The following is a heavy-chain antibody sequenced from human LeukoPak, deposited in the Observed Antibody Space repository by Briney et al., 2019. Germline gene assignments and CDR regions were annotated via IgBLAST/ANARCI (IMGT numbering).Heavy chain of an antibody. D-gene: IGHD3-10*01. Sequence: PSETLSLTCTVSGGSISSHYWGWIRQPPGKGLDWIGSIYYSGSTYYNPSLKSRVTISVDTSKNQFSLKLSSVTAADTAVYYCARGGRGVTEPYYYYYYMDVWGKGTTVTISS. J-gene: IGHJ6*03. CDR2: IYYSGST. CDR1: GGSISSHY. CDR3: ARGGRGVTEPYYYYYYMDV. V-gene: IGHV4-59*11.